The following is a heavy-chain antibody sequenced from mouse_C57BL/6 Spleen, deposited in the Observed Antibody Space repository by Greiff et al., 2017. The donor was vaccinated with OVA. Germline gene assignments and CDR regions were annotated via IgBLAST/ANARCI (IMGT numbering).Heavy chain of an antibody. J-gene: IGHJ4*01. Sequence: SGPVLVKPGASVKMSCKASGYTFTDYYMNWVKQSHGKSLEWIGVINPYNGGTSYNQKFKGKATLTVDKSSSTAYMELNSLTSEDSAVYYCARLTGTGAMDYWGQGTSVTVSS. D-gene: IGHD4-1*01. CDR2: INPYNGGT. CDR3: ARLTGTGAMDY. V-gene: IGHV1-19*01. CDR1: GYTFTDYY.